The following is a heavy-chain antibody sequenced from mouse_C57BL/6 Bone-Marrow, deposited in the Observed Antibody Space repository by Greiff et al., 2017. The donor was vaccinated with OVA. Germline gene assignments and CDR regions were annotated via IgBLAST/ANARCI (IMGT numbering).Heavy chain of an antibody. CDR3: TNYYGFAY. J-gene: IGHJ3*01. CDR2: IDPETGGT. V-gene: IGHV1-15*01. Sequence: QVQLQQSGAELVRPGASVTLSCKASGYTFPDYEMHWVKQTPVHGLEWLGAIDPETGGTAYNQKFKGKAILTADKSSSTAYMELRSLTSEDSAVYYCTNYYGFAYWGQGTLVTVSA. D-gene: IGHD1-1*01. CDR1: GYTFPDYE.